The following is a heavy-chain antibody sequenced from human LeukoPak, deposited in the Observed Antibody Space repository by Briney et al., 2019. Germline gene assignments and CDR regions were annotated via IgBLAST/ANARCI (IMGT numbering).Heavy chain of an antibody. Sequence: ASVKVSCKASGYTFTSYGISWVRQAPGQGLEWMGWISAYNGNTNYAQKLQGRVTMTTDTSTSTAYMELRSLRSDDTAVYYCARVGSQWELLAWFDPWGQGTLVTVSS. J-gene: IGHJ5*02. CDR3: ARVGSQWELLAWFDP. CDR1: GYTFTSYG. D-gene: IGHD1-26*01. V-gene: IGHV1-18*01. CDR2: ISAYNGNT.